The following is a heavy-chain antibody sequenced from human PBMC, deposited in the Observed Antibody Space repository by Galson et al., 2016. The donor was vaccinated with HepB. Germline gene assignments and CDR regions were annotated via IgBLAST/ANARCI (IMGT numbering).Heavy chain of an antibody. CDR2: ISDSGGNT. V-gene: IGHV3-23*01. CDR3: ATPRGYSYGYWDDTTTDY. Sequence: SLRLSCAASGFTFSSYAMSWVRQAPGKGLEWVSAISDSGGNTYYADSVKGRFTISRDNSKNTLYLQMNSLRAEDTAVYYCATPRGYSYGYWDDTTTDYWGQGTLVTVSS. J-gene: IGHJ4*02. D-gene: IGHD5-18*01. CDR1: GFTFSSYA.